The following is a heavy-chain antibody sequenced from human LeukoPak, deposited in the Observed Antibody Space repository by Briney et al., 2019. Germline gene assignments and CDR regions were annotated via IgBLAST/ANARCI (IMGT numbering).Heavy chain of an antibody. CDR2: ITGSGGGT. D-gene: IGHD2-15*01. Sequence: GGSLRLSCEASGFTFSSYAMIWVRQAPGKGLEWVSAITGSGGGTQYADSVKGRFTISRDNSKNTLYLQMNSLRAEDTAVYYCATGQRYCSGGSCAALGDAFDIWGQGTMVTVSS. J-gene: IGHJ3*02. CDR1: GFTFSSYA. V-gene: IGHV3-23*01. CDR3: ATGQRYCSGGSCAALGDAFDI.